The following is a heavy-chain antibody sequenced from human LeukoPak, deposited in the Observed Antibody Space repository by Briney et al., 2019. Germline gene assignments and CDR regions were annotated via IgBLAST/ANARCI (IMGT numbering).Heavy chain of an antibody. V-gene: IGHV4-34*01. D-gene: IGHD5-18*01. CDR3: ARGHSYGSVDY. CDR2: INHSGST. Sequence: SESLSLTCAVYGGSFSGYYWSWIRQPPGKGLEWIGEINHSGSTNYNPSLKSRVTISVDTSKNQFSLKLSSVTAADTAVYYCARGHSYGSVDYWGQATLVTVSS. J-gene: IGHJ4*02. CDR1: GGSFSGYY.